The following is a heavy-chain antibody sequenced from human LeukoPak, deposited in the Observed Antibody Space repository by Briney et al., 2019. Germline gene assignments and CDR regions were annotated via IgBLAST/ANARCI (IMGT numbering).Heavy chain of an antibody. CDR2: IYYSGST. CDR3: ARHGGYYYPPRLDFDY. J-gene: IGHJ4*02. Sequence: SETLSLTCTVSGGSISSSSYYWGWIRQPPGKGLEWIGSIYYSGSTYYNPSLKSRVTISVDTSKNQFSLKLSSVTAADTAVYYCARHGGYYYPPRLDFDYWGQGTLVTVSS. CDR1: GGSISSSSYY. V-gene: IGHV4-39*01. D-gene: IGHD3-22*01.